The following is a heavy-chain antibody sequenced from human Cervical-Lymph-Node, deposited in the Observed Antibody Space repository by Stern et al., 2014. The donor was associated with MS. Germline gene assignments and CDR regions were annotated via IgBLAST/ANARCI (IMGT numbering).Heavy chain of an antibody. CDR3: TRDDGGGVDY. CDR2: IIPIFGTS. Sequence: QVQLQQSGAEVKKPGSSVKVSCRASGGSFKNYAVSWVRQAPGQGLEWMGGIIPIFGTSDYAQKFQGRVTITADKSTSTVYMELTSLTYGDTAVYFCTRDDGGGVDYWGQGTPITVSS. V-gene: IGHV1-69*06. D-gene: IGHD3-16*01. J-gene: IGHJ4*02. CDR1: GGSFKNYA.